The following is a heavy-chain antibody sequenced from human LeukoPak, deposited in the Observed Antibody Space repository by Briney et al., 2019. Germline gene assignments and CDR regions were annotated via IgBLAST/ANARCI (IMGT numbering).Heavy chain of an antibody. Sequence: SETLSLTCTVSGGSISSYYWSWIRQPPGKGLEWIGYIYYSGSTNYNPSLKSRVTISVDTSKNQFSLKLSSVTAADTAVYYCARDLRGYSLDAFDIWGQGTMVTVSS. D-gene: IGHD3-22*01. CDR2: IYYSGST. CDR3: ARDLRGYSLDAFDI. V-gene: IGHV4-59*01. CDR1: GGSISSYY. J-gene: IGHJ3*02.